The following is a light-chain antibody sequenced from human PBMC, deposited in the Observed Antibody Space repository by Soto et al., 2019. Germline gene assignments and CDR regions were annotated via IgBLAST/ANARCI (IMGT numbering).Light chain of an antibody. CDR1: QSVSTD. Sequence: EIVMTQSPATLSVSRGESATLSCRASQSVSTDLAWYHQKPGQAPRLLIYGASTRATGIPARFSGSGSGTEFTLTINSLQPEDFAVDNCQQYGGPPRTFGHGTRLEIK. J-gene: IGKJ5*01. CDR2: GAS. V-gene: IGKV3-15*01. CDR3: QQYGGPPRT.